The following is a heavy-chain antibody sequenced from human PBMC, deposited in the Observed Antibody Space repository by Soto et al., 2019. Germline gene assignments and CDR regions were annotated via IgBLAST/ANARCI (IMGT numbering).Heavy chain of an antibody. CDR2: VGGGGDDT. J-gene: IGHJ4*02. Sequence: EVQLLESGGGLLQPGGSLRLSCAASGFTFSSYVMNWVRQVPGAGLEWVSTVGGGGDDTYYGDSVKGRFTISIGTAKSTLYLQMNCLTPDQTAVSFCETSGYWSTGKCSAFDYWGQVALVTVS. CDR3: ETSGYWSTGKCSAFDY. CDR1: GFTFSSYV. D-gene: IGHD2-2*01. V-gene: IGHV3-23*01.